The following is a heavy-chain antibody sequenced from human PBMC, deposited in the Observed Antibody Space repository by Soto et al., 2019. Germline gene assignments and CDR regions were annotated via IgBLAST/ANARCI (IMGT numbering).Heavy chain of an antibody. CDR3: ARVGYIAVAGPYYYYYYAMDV. D-gene: IGHD6-19*01. CDR1: GFTFSNYA. J-gene: IGHJ6*02. CDR2: ISYDGSNK. Sequence: QVQLVESGGGVVQPGRSLRLSCAASGFTFSNYAMHWVRQAPGKGLEWVAVISYDGSNKYYADSVKGRFTISRDNSKNPLYLQMNSLRAEDTAVYYCARVGYIAVAGPYYYYYYAMDVWGQGTTVTVSS. V-gene: IGHV3-30-3*01.